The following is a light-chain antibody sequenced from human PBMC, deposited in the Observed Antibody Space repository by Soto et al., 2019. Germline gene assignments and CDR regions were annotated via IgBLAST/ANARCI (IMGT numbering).Light chain of an antibody. J-gene: IGKJ5*01. Sequence: DIQMTQSPSSLSASVGYRVTITCQASQDISNYLNWYQQKPGKAPKLLIYDASNLETGVPSRFSGSGSGTDFTFTISSLKPEDIATYYCQQYDNLITFGQGTRLEIK. CDR1: QDISNY. CDR2: DAS. CDR3: QQYDNLIT. V-gene: IGKV1-33*01.